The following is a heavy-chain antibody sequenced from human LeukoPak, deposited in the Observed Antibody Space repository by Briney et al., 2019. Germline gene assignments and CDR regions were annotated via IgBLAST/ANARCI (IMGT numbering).Heavy chain of an antibody. CDR1: GGSISSYY. V-gene: IGHV4-34*01. D-gene: IGHD2-15*01. J-gene: IGHJ3*02. CDR3: ARRFGYCSGGICYAVAFDI. CDR2: INHSGST. Sequence: SETLSLTCTVSGGSISSYYWSWIRQPPGKGLEWIGEINHSGSTNYNPALNSRVTISLHTSKNQFSLKLSSVTAADTAVYYCARRFGYCSGGICYAVAFDIWGQGTMVTVSS.